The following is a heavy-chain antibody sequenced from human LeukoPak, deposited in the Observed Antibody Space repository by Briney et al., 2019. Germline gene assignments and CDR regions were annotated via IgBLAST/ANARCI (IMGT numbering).Heavy chain of an antibody. D-gene: IGHD3-3*01. CDR3: TTDSYYDFWSGYYDRYYFDY. Sequence: GGSLRLSCAASGFTLSNAWMSWVRQAPGKGREWVGRMKSKTDGGTTDYAAPVKGILTISRDDSKNTLYLQMNSPKTEDTAVYYCTTDSYYDFWSGYYDRYYFDYWGQGTLVSVSS. CDR1: GFTLSNAW. J-gene: IGHJ4*02. CDR2: MKSKTDGGTT. V-gene: IGHV3-15*01.